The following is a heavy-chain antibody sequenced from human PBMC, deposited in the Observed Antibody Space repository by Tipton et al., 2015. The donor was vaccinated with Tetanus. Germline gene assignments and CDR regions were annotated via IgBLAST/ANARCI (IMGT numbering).Heavy chain of an antibody. D-gene: IGHD1-26*01. CDR2: INHSGST. J-gene: IGHJ6*03. Sequence: TLSLTCAVYGGSFSGYYWSWIRQPPGKGLEWIGEINHSGSTNYNPSLKSRVTISVDTSKNQFSLKLSSVTAADTAVYYCARGRSPRGRSRPINLYYYMDVWGKGTTVTVSS. CDR3: ARGRSPRGRSRPINLYYYMDV. CDR1: GGSFSGYY. V-gene: IGHV4-34*01.